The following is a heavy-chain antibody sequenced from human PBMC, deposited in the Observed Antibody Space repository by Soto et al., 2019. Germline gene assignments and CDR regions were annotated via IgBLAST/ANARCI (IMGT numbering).Heavy chain of an antibody. J-gene: IGHJ6*02. CDR1: GGSFTNYI. Sequence: QVQLVQSGAEVKKPGSSVKVSCKASGGSFTNYIFTWVRQAPGQGLEWMGRIIPVLGVEYYAQKFQGRVTITADKSTHPAYMELSSLRSEDTAVYYYAKSPNPVSATASYYGMDVWGLGPTVTVSS. CDR3: AKSPNPVSATASYYGMDV. D-gene: IGHD2-21*02. CDR2: IIPVLGVE. V-gene: IGHV1-69*02.